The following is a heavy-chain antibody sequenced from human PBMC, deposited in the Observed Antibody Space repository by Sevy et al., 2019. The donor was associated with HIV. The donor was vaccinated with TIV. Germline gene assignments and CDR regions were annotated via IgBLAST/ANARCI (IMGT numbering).Heavy chain of an antibody. CDR3: TTDSKKRRLSALLDY. V-gene: IGHV3-15*01. CDR1: GFTFSNAW. J-gene: IGHJ4*02. D-gene: IGHD6-25*01. CDR2: IKSKTDGGTT. Sequence: GGSLRLSCAASGFTFSNAWMSWVRQAPGKGLEWVGRIKSKTDGGTTDYAEPVIGRFTISRDDSKNTLYLQMNSLKTEDTAIYYCTTDSKKRRLSALLDYWGQGTLVTVSS.